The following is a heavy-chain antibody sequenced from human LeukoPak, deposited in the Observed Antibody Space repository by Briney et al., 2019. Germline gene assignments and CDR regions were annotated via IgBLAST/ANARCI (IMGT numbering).Heavy chain of an antibody. CDR1: GFTFDDYG. CDR3: ARDLGYSYGSVLPLGLGY. CDR2: INWNGGST. V-gene: IGHV3-20*04. J-gene: IGHJ4*02. D-gene: IGHD5-18*01. Sequence: GGSLRLSCAASGFTFDDYGMSWVRQAPGKGLEWVSGINWNGGSTGYADSVKGRFTISRDNAKNSLYLQMNSLRAEDTALYYCARDLGYSYGSVLPLGLGYWGQGTLVTVSS.